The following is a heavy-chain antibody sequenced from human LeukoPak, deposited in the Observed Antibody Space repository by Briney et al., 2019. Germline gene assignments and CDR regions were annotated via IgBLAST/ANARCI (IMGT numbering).Heavy chain of an antibody. CDR3: ASGPRGLCLSPYYLDY. Sequence: PSETLSLTCTVSVRSISRYYWSWIRQPPGKGLEWNGYIYYSGSTNYNPSLKSRVTISVDTSKNQFSLKLSSVTAADTAVYYCASGPRGLCLSPYYLDYWVQGTLVTVSS. D-gene: IGHD2-2*01. V-gene: IGHV4-59*01. CDR1: VRSISRYY. CDR2: IYYSGST. J-gene: IGHJ4*02.